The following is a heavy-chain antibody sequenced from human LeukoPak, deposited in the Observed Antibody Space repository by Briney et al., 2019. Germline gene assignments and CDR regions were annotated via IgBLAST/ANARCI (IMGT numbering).Heavy chain of an antibody. Sequence: SKTLSLTCTVSGYSISSGYYWGWIRQPPGKGLEWIGSIYHSGSTYYNPSLKSRVTISVDTSKNQFSLKLSSVTAVDTAVYYCARADYGDYVNYWGQGTLVTVSS. CDR2: IYHSGST. V-gene: IGHV4-38-2*02. CDR1: GYSISSGYY. CDR3: ARADYGDYVNY. J-gene: IGHJ4*02. D-gene: IGHD4-17*01.